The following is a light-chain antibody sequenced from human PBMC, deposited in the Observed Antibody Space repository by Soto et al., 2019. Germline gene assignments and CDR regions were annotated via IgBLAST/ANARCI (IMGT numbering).Light chain of an antibody. J-gene: IGLJ3*02. CDR3: QTCGTGIRV. Sequence: QSVLTQSPSASASLGASVKLTCTLSSGHSDYAIAWHQQQPEKGPRYLMKLNSDGSHSTGDGIPDRFSGSSSGAERYLTISRLQSEDEADYYCQTCGTGIRVFGGGTKVTVL. CDR1: SGHSDYA. CDR2: LNSDGSH. V-gene: IGLV4-69*01.